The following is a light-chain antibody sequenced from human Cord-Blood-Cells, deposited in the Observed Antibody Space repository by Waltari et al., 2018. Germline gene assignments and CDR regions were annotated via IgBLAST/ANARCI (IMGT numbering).Light chain of an antibody. J-gene: IGKJ1*01. CDR1: PSISSY. Sequence: DIQMTQSPSSLSASVGDRVTITCRASPSISSYLNWYQQKPGKAPKHLIYAASSLQSGVPSRFSGSGAGTDFTLTISSLQPEDFATYDCQQSYSTPRTFGQGTKVEIK. CDR3: QQSYSTPRT. V-gene: IGKV1-39*01. CDR2: AAS.